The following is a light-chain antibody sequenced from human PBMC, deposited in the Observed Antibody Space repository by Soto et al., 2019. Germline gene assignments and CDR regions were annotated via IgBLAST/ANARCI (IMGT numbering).Light chain of an antibody. V-gene: IGLV2-14*01. J-gene: IGLJ1*01. CDR1: SSDVGGYNY. CDR2: DVX. Sequence: QSALTQPASVSGSPGQSITISCTGTSSDVGGYNYVSWYQQHPGKAPKLMIYDVXNRPSGVSNRFSGSKSGNTASLTISGXXXXXXXXXXCSSYTSSSTLDVFGTGTKLTVL. CDR3: SSYTSSSTLDV.